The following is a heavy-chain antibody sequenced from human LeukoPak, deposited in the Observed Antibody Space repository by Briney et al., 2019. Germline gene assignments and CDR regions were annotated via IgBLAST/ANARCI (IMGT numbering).Heavy chain of an antibody. D-gene: IGHD6-13*01. CDR2: IYTSGST. V-gene: IGHV4-61*02. CDR1: GGSISRGNHY. J-gene: IGHJ6*03. CDR3: ARDGSAAGYSSRGDYSYMDV. Sequence: SETLSLTCTISGGSISRGNHYWSWIRQPAGKGLEWIGRIYTSGSTNYNPSLKGRVTISVDTSKNQFSLKLSSVTAADTAVYYCARDGSAAGYSSRGDYSYMDVWGKGTTVTISS.